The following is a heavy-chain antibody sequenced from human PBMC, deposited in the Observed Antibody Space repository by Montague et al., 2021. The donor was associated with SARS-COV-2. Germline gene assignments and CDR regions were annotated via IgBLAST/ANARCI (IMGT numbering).Heavy chain of an antibody. D-gene: IGHD1-14*01. CDR1: GFSFSSSA. J-gene: IGHJ4*02. CDR2: IGSSGENI. CDR3: AKGPDGVDY. Sequence: SLRLCAASGFSFSSSAMNWVRQAPGTGLEWLSYIGSSGENIDYADSAKGRFTISRDNAKNSLYLQMKSLRVEDTALYYCAKGPDGVDYWGQGTLVTVSS. V-gene: IGHV3-48*03.